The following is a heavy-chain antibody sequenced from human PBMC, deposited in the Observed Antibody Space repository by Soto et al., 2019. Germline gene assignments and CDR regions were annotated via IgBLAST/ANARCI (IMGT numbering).Heavy chain of an antibody. V-gene: IGHV4-59*01. D-gene: IGHD2-15*01. CDR2: LYYSGST. CDR3: ARRGCSGGSCYSVWFDP. Sequence: SETLSLTCTVSGGSISSYYWSWIRQPPGKGLERIGYLYYSGSTNYNPSLKSRVTISVDTSTNQFSLKLSSGTAADTAVYYCARRGCSGGSCYSVWFDPWGQGTLVTVSS. CDR1: GGSISSYY. J-gene: IGHJ5*02.